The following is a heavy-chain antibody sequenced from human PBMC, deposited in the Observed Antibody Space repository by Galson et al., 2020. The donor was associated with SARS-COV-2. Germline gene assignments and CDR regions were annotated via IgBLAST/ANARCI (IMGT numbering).Heavy chain of an antibody. CDR2: ISAYNGNT. CDR3: ARDPPTNLYCGGDCYSAATLPNLDY. CDR1: GYTFTSYG. D-gene: IGHD2-21*02. Sequence: ASVKVSCKASGYTFTSYGISWVRQAHGQGLEWMGWISAYNGNTNYAQKLQGRVTMTTDTSTSTAYMELRSLRSDDTAVYYCARDPPTNLYCGGDCYSAATLPNLDYWGQGTLVTVSS. J-gene: IGHJ4*02. V-gene: IGHV1-18*01.